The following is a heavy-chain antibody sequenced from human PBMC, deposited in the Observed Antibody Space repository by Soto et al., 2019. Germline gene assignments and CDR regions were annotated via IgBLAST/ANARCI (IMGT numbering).Heavy chain of an antibody. V-gene: IGHV4-31*03. CDR2: INYIGST. CDR3: ARGYGIVVEAYSWPPNWFDP. J-gene: IGHJ5*02. Sequence: PSENLSLSCTVSGFFISSGSYYLNWLRQVPGKGLEWIGYINYIGSTSNNPSLKSRVTISVDTSKNQFSLRLTSVTAADTAIYFCARGYGIVVEAYSWPPNWFDPWGQGTLVTVSS. CDR1: GFFISSGSYY. D-gene: IGHD5-18*01.